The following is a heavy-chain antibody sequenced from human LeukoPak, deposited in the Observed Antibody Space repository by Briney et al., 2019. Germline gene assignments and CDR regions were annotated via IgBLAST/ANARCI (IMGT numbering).Heavy chain of an antibody. J-gene: IGHJ6*04. Sequence: PGGSLRLSCAASGFTSSTYSMNWVRQAPGKGLEWVSYIYTGTSTIYYADSVKGRFTISRDNAKNSLYLQMNSLRAEDTAVYYCAELGITMIGGVWGKGTTVTISS. CDR1: GFTSSTYS. CDR2: IYTGTSTI. CDR3: AELGITMIGGV. D-gene: IGHD3-10*02. V-gene: IGHV3-48*04.